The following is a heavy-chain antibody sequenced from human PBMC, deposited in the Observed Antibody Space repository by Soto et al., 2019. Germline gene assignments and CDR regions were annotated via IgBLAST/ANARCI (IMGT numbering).Heavy chain of an antibody. Sequence: QVQLVQSGAEVKKPGASVKVSCKASGYTFTSYGISWVRQAPGQGLEWMGWISAYNGNTNYAQKLQGRVTMTTDTPTSTANRERRSLRSDDTAGYYCARDGGVQARFDPWGQGTLVTVSS. J-gene: IGHJ5*02. V-gene: IGHV1-18*01. CDR1: GYTFTSYG. CDR2: ISAYNGNT. D-gene: IGHD2-8*02. CDR3: ARDGGVQARFDP.